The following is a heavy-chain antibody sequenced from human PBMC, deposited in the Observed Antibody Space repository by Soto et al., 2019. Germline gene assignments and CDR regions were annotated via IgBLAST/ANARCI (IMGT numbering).Heavy chain of an antibody. V-gene: IGHV3-21*01. CDR2: ISSSSSYI. J-gene: IGHJ6*02. CDR1: GFTFSSYS. D-gene: IGHD3-10*01. CDR3: ARDRGTMVRGVIGYYYGMDV. Sequence: PGGSLRLSCAASGFTFSSYSMNWVRQAPGKGLEWVSSISSSSSYIYYADSVKGRFTISRDNAKNSPYLQMNSLRAEDTAVYYCARDRGTMVRGVIGYYYGMDVWGQGTTVTVSS.